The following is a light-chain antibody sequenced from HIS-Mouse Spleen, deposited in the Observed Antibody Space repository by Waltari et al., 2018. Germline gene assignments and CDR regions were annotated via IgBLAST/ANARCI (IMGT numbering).Light chain of an antibody. J-gene: IGLJ2*01. CDR3: SSYTSSSFNVV. CDR2: YVS. CDR1: SSDVGGYNS. Sequence: QSALTQPASVSGSPGQSITIPCTGTSSDVGGYNSVSWYQQHPGQPPQPMIYYVSNRPSGVSNRFSGSKSGNTASLTISGLQAEDEADYYCSSYTSSSFNVVFGGGTKLTVL. V-gene: IGLV2-14*03.